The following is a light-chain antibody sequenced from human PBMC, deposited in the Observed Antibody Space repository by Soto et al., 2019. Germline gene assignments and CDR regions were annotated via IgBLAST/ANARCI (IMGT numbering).Light chain of an antibody. Sequence: EIVMTQSPAPLSVSPGERATLSCRASQSVSSDIAWYQQNPGQAPRLLIHAVSTRATGIPARFSGSGSGTEFTLTISSLQSEDFAVYYCQQYNKWPTSGQGTKVEV. CDR1: QSVSSD. CDR3: QQYNKWPT. CDR2: AVS. V-gene: IGKV3-15*01. J-gene: IGKJ2*01.